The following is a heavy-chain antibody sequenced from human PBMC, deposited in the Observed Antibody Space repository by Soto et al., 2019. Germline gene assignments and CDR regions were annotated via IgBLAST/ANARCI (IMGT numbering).Heavy chain of an antibody. CDR3: AKSVAVPGAHIDY. CDR1: GGSISGSY. Sequence: SEMLSLTCSVAGGSISGSYWSLIRQSPGKGLEWLGYVYYTGSTNYSPSLRSRVSISVDTSKNEFSLRLSSVTAADTAVYFCAKSVAVPGAHIDYWGQGTQVTVSS. D-gene: IGHD6-19*01. J-gene: IGHJ4*02. V-gene: IGHV4-59*01. CDR2: VYYTGST.